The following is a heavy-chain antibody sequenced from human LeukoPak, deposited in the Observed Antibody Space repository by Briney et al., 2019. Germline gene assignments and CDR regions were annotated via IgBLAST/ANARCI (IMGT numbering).Heavy chain of an antibody. J-gene: IGHJ6*02. V-gene: IGHV3-33*08. CDR1: GFTFSSYG. Sequence: GRSLRLSCAASGFTFSSYGMHWVRQAPGKGLEWVAVIWYGGSNKYYADSVKGRFTISRDNAKNSLYLQMNSLRAEDTAVYYCARDIHSYYYDSSGIYYYGMDVWGQGTTVTVSS. CDR2: IWYGGSNK. D-gene: IGHD3-22*01. CDR3: ARDIHSYYYDSSGIYYYGMDV.